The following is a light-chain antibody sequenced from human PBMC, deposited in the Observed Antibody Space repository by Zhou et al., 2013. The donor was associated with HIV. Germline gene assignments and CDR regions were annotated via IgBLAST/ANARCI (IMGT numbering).Light chain of an antibody. CDR2: GES. CDR3: QQYGSSPMYT. J-gene: IGKJ2*01. CDR1: QSVSNK. V-gene: IGKV3-20*01. Sequence: EILMTQSPATLSVSPGERVTLSCRASQSVSNKLAWYQQKPGQAPRLLIYGESARATGTPGRFTGSGSGTDFTLTISRLEPEDFAVYYCQQYGSSPMYTFGQGTKLEIK.